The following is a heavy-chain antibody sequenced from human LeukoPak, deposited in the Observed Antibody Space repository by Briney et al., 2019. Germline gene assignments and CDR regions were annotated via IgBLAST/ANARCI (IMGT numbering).Heavy chain of an antibody. CDR2: ISTYDGNT. CDR3: AKLGATGGYSPIAY. V-gene: IGHV1-18*04. J-gene: IGHJ4*02. Sequence: GASVKVSCKASGYSFTSYVISWVRQAPGQRLEWMGWISTYDGNTKYAQRVQDRLTMTTDSSTSTAYMELRSLRSDDTAVDYCAKLGATGGYSPIAYWGQGTLVTVSS. CDR1: GYSFTSYV. D-gene: IGHD1-26*01.